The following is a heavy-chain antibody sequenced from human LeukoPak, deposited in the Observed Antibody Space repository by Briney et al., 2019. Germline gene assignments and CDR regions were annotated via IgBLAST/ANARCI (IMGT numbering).Heavy chain of an antibody. CDR1: GFTFRSYA. CDR2: ISGNVVST. J-gene: IGHJ4*02. D-gene: IGHD7-27*01. V-gene: IGHV3-23*01. CDR3: AKDNRGALNY. Sequence: GGSLRLSCAASGFTFRSYAMNWVRQAPGKGLEWVSAISGNVVSTYYADSVKGRFTISRDNSKNTLYLQMNSLRAEDTAVYYCAKDNRGALNYWGQGTLVTVSS.